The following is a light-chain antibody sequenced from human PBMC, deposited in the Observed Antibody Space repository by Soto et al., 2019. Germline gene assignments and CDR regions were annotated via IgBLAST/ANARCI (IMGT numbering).Light chain of an antibody. CDR3: CSYAGGYTYL. Sequence: QSVLTQPPSVSAAPGQKVTISCSGSSSNIGNNYVSWYQQFPGTAPQLLIYDNNNRPSGIPDRFSGSKSGNTASLTISGLQAEDEADYFCCSYAGGYTYLFGTGTKLTVL. CDR2: DNN. J-gene: IGLJ1*01. CDR1: SSNIGNNY. V-gene: IGLV1-51*01.